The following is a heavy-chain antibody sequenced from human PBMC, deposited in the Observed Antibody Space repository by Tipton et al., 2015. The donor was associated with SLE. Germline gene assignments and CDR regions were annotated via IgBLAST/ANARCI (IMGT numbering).Heavy chain of an antibody. CDR3: ARGDYYDSSGHDAFDI. D-gene: IGHD3-22*01. V-gene: IGHV4-39*07. CDR2: IYYSGST. Sequence: TLSLTCTVSGGSISSSSYYLGWIRQPPGKGLEWLGSIYYSGSTNYNPSLKSRVTISVDTSKNQFSLKLSSVTAADTAVYYCARGDYYDSSGHDAFDIWGQGTMVTVSS. CDR1: GGSISSSSYY. J-gene: IGHJ3*02.